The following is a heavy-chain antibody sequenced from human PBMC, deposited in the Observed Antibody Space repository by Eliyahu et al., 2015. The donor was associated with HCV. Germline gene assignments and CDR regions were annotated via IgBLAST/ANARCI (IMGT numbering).Heavy chain of an antibody. J-gene: IGHJ3*02. Sequence: VSGGSVSSGSYYWSWIRQPPGKGLEWIGYIYYSGSTNYNPSLKSRVTISVDTSKNQFSLKLSSVTAADTAVYYCARGNDFWSGYYTAFDIWGQGTMVTVSS. CDR3: ARGNDFWSGYYTAFDI. D-gene: IGHD3-3*01. CDR2: IYYSGST. CDR1: GGSVSSGSYY. V-gene: IGHV4-61*01.